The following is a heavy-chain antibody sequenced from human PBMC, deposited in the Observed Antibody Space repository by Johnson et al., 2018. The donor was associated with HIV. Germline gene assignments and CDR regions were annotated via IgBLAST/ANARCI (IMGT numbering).Heavy chain of an antibody. J-gene: IGHJ3*02. D-gene: IGHD3-10*01. CDR2: IKQDGSEK. CDR1: GFTFSSYG. CDR3: ARARLLWFRELWPHDAFDI. Sequence: EVQLVESGGGVVQPGGSLRLSCAASGFTFSSYGLHWVRQAPGKGLQWVANIKQDGSEKYYVDSVKGRFTISRDNSKNTLYLQMNSLRAEDTAVYYCARARLLWFRELWPHDAFDIWGQGTKVTVSS. V-gene: IGHV3-7*01.